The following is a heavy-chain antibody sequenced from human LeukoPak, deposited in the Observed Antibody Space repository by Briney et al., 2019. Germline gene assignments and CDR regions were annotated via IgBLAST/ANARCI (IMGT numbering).Heavy chain of an antibody. CDR3: ATSSRTYSSTDY. Sequence: SVKVSCKASGGTFSSYAISWVRQAPGQGLEWMGWITPILGSANYAQSFQGRVTMTADESTSTAYVELSSLRSEDTAVYYCATSSRTYSSTDYWGQGTLVTVSS. CDR2: ITPILGSA. CDR1: GGTFSSYA. V-gene: IGHV1-69*11. J-gene: IGHJ4*02. D-gene: IGHD6-13*01.